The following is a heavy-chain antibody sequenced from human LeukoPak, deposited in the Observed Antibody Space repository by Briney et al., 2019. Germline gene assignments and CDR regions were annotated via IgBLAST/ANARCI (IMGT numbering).Heavy chain of an antibody. Sequence: PGGSLRLSCAASGFTFSSYWMSWFRQAPGKGLEWVANIKQDGSEKYYVDSVKGRFTISRDNARNSLYLQMNSLRAEDTAVYYCARDPKDDYGDYGGFDPWGQGTLVTVSS. CDR1: GFTFSSYW. CDR3: ARDPKDDYGDYGGFDP. J-gene: IGHJ5*02. D-gene: IGHD4-17*01. CDR2: IKQDGSEK. V-gene: IGHV3-7*01.